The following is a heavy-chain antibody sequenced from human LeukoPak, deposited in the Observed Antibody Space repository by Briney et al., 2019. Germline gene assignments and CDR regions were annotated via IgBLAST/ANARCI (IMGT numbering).Heavy chain of an antibody. Sequence: GGSLRLLCAASRFPFSRYSMNWVRQAPGKGLEWVLSISSSSSYIYYADSVKGRFTISRDNAKNSLYLQMNSLRAEDTAVYYCARFLYGGYDRYYFDYWGQGTLVTVSS. J-gene: IGHJ4*02. V-gene: IGHV3-21*01. D-gene: IGHD5-12*01. CDR2: ISSSSSYI. CDR1: RFPFSRYS. CDR3: ARFLYGGYDRYYFDY.